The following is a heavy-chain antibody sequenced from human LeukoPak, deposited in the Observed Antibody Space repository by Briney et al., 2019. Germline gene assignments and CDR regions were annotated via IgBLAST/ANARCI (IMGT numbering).Heavy chain of an antibody. CDR1: GGSISSYY. J-gene: IGHJ4*02. CDR3: ARGTIYCSGGSCQEYYFDY. V-gene: IGHV4-59*01. D-gene: IGHD2-15*01. CDR2: IYNSGST. Sequence: PSETLSLTCTVSGGSISSYYWSWIRQPPGKGLEWIGYIYNSGSTNYNPSLKSRVTISVDTSKNQFSLKLNSVTAADTAVYYCARGTIYCSGGSCQEYYFDYWGQGTLVTVSS.